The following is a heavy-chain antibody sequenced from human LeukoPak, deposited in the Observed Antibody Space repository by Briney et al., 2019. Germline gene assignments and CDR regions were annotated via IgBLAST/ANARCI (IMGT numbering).Heavy chain of an antibody. Sequence: GGSLRLSCAASGFTFNTNAMSWVRQAPGKGLEWVSAISGRTGGTYYADSVKGRFTISRDNSKNTLYLQMSSLRAEDTAVYYCVKGRRVVVAATANDAFDIWGQGTMVTVSS. CDR1: GFTFNTNA. CDR3: VKGRRVVVAATANDAFDI. CDR2: ISGRTGGT. V-gene: IGHV3-23*01. J-gene: IGHJ3*02. D-gene: IGHD2-15*01.